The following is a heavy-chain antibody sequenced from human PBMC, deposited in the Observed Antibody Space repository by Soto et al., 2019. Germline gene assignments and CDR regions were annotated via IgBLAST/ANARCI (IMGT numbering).Heavy chain of an antibody. Sequence: GGSLRLSCEASGFTFSNYAMAWVRQTPGEGPEWVSTIGGGDDIFYAESVQGRFIISRDDSRGTMYLQMDNLRVEDTAIYFCAKDSISYNGIYDAFDVWGQGTVVTVSS. V-gene: IGHV3-23*01. CDR2: IGGGDDI. J-gene: IGHJ3*01. CDR1: GFTFSNYA. D-gene: IGHD3-3*02. CDR3: AKDSISYNGIYDAFDV.